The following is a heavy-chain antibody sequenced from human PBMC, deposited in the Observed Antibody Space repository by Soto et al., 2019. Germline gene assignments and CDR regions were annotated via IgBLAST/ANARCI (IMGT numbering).Heavy chain of an antibody. CDR1: GFTFSSYA. J-gene: IGHJ4*02. V-gene: IGHV3-30-3*01. CDR2: ISYDGSNK. Sequence: PGGSLRLSCAASGFTFSSYAMHWVRQAPGKGLEWVAVISYDGSNKYYADSVKGRFTISRDNSKNTLYLQMNSLRAEDTAVYYCARDGYCSGGSCYSVPVFDYWGQGT. D-gene: IGHD2-15*01. CDR3: ARDGYCSGGSCYSVPVFDY.